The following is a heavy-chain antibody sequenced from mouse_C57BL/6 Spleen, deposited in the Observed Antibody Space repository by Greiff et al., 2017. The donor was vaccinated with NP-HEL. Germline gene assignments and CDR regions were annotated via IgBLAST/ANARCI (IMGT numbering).Heavy chain of an antibody. V-gene: IGHV5-17*01. J-gene: IGHJ4*01. CDR1: GFTFSDYG. CDR3: ARRNYDYDYAMDY. CDR2: ISSGSSTI. D-gene: IGHD2-4*01. Sequence: DVHLVESGGGLVKPGGSLKLSCAASGFTFSDYGMHWVRQAPEKGLEWVAYISSGSSTIYYADTVKGRFTISRDNAKNTLFLQMTSLRSEDTAMYYCARRNYDYDYAMDYWGQGTSVTVSS.